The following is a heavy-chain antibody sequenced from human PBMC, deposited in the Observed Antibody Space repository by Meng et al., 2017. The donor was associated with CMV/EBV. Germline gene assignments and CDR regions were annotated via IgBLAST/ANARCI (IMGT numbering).Heavy chain of an antibody. V-gene: IGHV3-15*01. Sequence: GGSLRLSCAASGFTFSTAWLSWVRQAPGKGLEWVGRIKSKTDGGTTDYAAPVKGRFTISRDDSKNTLYLQMNSLKTEDTAVYYCTTDTGYCSSTSCYTGPHDAFDIWGQGTMVTVSS. CDR1: GFTFSTAW. CDR3: TTDTGYCSSTSCYTGPHDAFDI. J-gene: IGHJ3*02. CDR2: IKSKTDGGTT. D-gene: IGHD2-2*02.